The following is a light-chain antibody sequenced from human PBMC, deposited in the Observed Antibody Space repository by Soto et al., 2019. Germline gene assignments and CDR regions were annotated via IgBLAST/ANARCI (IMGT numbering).Light chain of an antibody. V-gene: IGKV3-20*01. CDR3: QQYRDSLGT. CDR2: GAS. Sequence: EIVLTQSPGTLSLSPGERATLSCRASQSVISTYLAWYQQKPGQAPRLLIYGASSRATGIPDRFSGSGSGTDVTLTIIRLEPEDFAVYYCQQYRDSLGTFGQGTKVEIK. J-gene: IGKJ1*01. CDR1: QSVISTY.